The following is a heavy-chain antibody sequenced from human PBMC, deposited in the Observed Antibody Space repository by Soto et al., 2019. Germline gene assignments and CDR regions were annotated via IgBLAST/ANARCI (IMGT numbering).Heavy chain of an antibody. V-gene: IGHV1-3*05. Sequence: QVQLVQSGAEEKKPGASVKVSCKASGYTFTSYAMHWVRQAPGQRLEWMGWINAGNGNTKYSQKFQGRVTITRYTSASTAYMELSSLRSEDTALYYCAAGCSGGSFYSLCYYYGMDVWGQVTTVTVSS. CDR1: GYTFTSYA. J-gene: IGHJ6*02. CDR2: INAGNGNT. CDR3: AAGCSGGSFYSLCYYYGMDV. D-gene: IGHD2-15*01.